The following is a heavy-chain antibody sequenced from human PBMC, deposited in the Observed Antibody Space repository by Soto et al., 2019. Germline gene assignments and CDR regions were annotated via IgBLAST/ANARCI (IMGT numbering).Heavy chain of an antibody. V-gene: IGHV3-23*01. CDR3: AKAVTRTAVTTGFDY. J-gene: IGHJ4*02. Sequence: PGGSLRLSCAASGFTLSSYAMSWVRQAPGKGLEWVSVISGSGGSTYYADSVKGRFTISRDNSKNTLYLQMNSLRAEDTAVYYCAKAVTRTAVTTGFDYWGQGTPVTVSS. D-gene: IGHD4-17*01. CDR1: GFTLSSYA. CDR2: ISGSGGST.